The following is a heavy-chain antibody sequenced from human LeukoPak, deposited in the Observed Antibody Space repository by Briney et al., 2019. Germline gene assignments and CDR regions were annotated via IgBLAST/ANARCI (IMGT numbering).Heavy chain of an antibody. CDR3: AKDSSSLFDY. CDR1: GFTFSSYG. Sequence: GGSLXLSCAASGFTFSSYGMHWVRQAPGKGLEWVAVISYDGSNKYYADSVKGRFTISRDKSKNTLYLQMNSLRVEDTAVYYCAKDSSSLFDYWGQGTLVTVSS. D-gene: IGHD2-2*01. CDR2: ISYDGSNK. J-gene: IGHJ4*02. V-gene: IGHV3-30*18.